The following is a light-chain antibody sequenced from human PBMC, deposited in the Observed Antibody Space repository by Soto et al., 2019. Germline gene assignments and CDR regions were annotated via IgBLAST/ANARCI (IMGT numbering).Light chain of an antibody. CDR2: KAS. V-gene: IGKV1-5*03. J-gene: IGKJ1*01. CDR1: KSISSW. CDR3: QQSWT. Sequence: DIQMTQSPSTLSASVGDRVTITCRASKSISSWLAWYQQKPGKAPKLLIYKASSLESGVPSRFSVSGSGTEFTLTINSLQPDDFATYYCQQSWTFGQGTKVEIK.